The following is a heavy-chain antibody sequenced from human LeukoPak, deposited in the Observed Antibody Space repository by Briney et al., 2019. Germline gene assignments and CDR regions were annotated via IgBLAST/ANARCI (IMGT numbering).Heavy chain of an antibody. CDR1: GFTFNIYG. CDR3: ATTGYSSRNH. Sequence: GGSLRLSCAASGFTFNIYGMSWVRQAPGKGLEWVSGITGNGGSTYYADSVKGRFTISRDNSKNTLYLQMNSLRAEDTVVYYCATTGYSSRNHWGQGTLVTVSS. V-gene: IGHV3-23*01. D-gene: IGHD6-13*01. CDR2: ITGNGGST. J-gene: IGHJ5*02.